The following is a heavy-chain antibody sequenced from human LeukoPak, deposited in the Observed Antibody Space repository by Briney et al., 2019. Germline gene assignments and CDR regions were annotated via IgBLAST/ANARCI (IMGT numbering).Heavy chain of an antibody. J-gene: IGHJ4*02. CDR2: RYCSGST. D-gene: IGHD1-1*01. V-gene: IGHV4-59*01. CDR3: ARGRRVPRYYFDY. CDR1: GFTINNIY. Sequence: SGTLSLTSSGSGFTINNIYWGWVRQPPGKGREGGGDRYCSGSTNYDPSIKSRVTISVDTSKNQFSLKLSSVTAADTAVYYCARGRRVPRYYFDYWGQGTLVTVSS.